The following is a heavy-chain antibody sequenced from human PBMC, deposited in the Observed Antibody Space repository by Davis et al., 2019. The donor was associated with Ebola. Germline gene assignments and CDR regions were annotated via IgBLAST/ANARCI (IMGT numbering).Heavy chain of an antibody. CDR1: GYTFTSNS. Sequence: VKVSCKASGYTFTSNSIHWVRQAPGQGLEWMGIINPSSRFTNYEQKFQGRVTMTRDTSTSTVYMELSGLRSDDTAVYYCAREDELERLLFWGQGTLVTVSS. D-gene: IGHD2-21*02. V-gene: IGHV1-46*01. CDR3: AREDELERLLF. CDR2: INPSSRFT. J-gene: IGHJ4*02.